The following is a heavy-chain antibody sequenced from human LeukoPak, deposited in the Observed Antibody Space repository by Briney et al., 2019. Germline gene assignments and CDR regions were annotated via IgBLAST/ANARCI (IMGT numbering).Heavy chain of an antibody. CDR2: ISGYNYKT. J-gene: IGHJ4*02. V-gene: IGHV1-18*04. Sequence: GASVKVSCKASGSTFMNYYITGVRQAPGQGLEWMGWISGYNYKTDYAQNLKGRVTMTTDTSTSTAYMELRSLTSDDTAVYYCAREETTVWPPYPCYWGQGTLVTVSS. D-gene: IGHD1-14*01. CDR1: GSTFMNYY. CDR3: AREETTVWPPYPCY.